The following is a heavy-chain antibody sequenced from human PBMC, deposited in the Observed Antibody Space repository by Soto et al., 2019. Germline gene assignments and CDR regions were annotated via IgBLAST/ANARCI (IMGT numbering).Heavy chain of an antibody. J-gene: IGHJ6*03. V-gene: IGHV3-23*01. CDR3: AKCVGSGTYSNYCYYMDV. CDR1: GITFSHYC. D-gene: IGHD3-10*01. Sequence: EVQLLESGGGLVQPGGSLRLSLAGSGITFSHYCINWVRQGPGKGLEGVSGICASSGTTFYANSVKGRFTISRDKSKNTLDLQMNSLRAEDTAVYYCAKCVGSGTYSNYCYYMDVWGKGTTVTVSS. CDR2: ICASSGTT.